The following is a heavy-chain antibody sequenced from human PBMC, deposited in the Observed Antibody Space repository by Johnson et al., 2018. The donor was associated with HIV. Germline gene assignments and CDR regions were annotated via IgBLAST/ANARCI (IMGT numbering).Heavy chain of an antibody. CDR2: IYSGGST. J-gene: IGHJ3*02. CDR1: GFTFSSYA. CDR3: ARAPEVRGIDAFDI. D-gene: IGHD3-10*01. V-gene: IGHV3-66*01. Sequence: VQLVESGGGLVQPGGSLRLSCAASGFTFSSYAMHWVRQAPGKGLEWVSVIYSGGSTYYADSVKGRFTISRDNSKNSLYLQMNTLRAEDTAVYYCARAPEVRGIDAFDIWGQGTMVTVSS.